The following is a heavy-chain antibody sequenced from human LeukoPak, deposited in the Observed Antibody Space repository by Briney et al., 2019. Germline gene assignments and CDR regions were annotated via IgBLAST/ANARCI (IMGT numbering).Heavy chain of an antibody. CDR1: GYSFSTYW. V-gene: IGHV5-51*01. J-gene: IGHJ4*02. D-gene: IGHD6-19*01. Sequence: GESLKISCKGSGYSFSTYWIGWVRQMPGKGLEWMGMLYPGDSDTRYSPSFQGQVTISADKSISTAYLQWSSLKASDTAMYYCARLSPYSSGWYVRITDYWGQGTLVTVSS. CDR2: LYPGDSDT. CDR3: ARLSPYSSGWYVRITDY.